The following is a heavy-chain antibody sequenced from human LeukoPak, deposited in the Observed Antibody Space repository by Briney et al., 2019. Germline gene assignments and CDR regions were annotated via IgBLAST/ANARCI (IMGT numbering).Heavy chain of an antibody. Sequence: PGGSLRLSCAASAFSFSSYWMSWVRQAPGKGLEWVANIKQDGSENYYVDSVKGRFTISRDNAKNSLFLQMNSLRAEDTAVYYCARVLTVGGTMGWYFDYWGQGALVTVSS. D-gene: IGHD6-19*01. CDR3: ARVLTVGGTMGWYFDY. CDR2: IKQDGSEN. CDR1: AFSFSSYW. J-gene: IGHJ4*02. V-gene: IGHV3-7*01.